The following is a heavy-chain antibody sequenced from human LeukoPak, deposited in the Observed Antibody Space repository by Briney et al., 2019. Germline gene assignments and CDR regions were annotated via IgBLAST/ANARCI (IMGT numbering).Heavy chain of an antibody. CDR1: GGSISSYY. Sequence: SETLSLTCTVSGGSISSYYWSWMRQPPGKGLEWIGYIYTSGSTNYNPSLKSRVTISVDTSKNQFSLKLSSVTAADTAVYYCARLDSGSYSYWGQGTLVTVSS. D-gene: IGHD1-26*01. J-gene: IGHJ4*02. V-gene: IGHV4-4*09. CDR2: IYTSGST. CDR3: ARLDSGSYSY.